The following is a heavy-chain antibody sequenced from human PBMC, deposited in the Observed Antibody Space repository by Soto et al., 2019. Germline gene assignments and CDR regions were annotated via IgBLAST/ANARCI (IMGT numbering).Heavy chain of an antibody. D-gene: IGHD3-16*02. CDR1: GEGVSSNSAA. CDR2: AYYRSKWYN. CDR3: ARDAYDYVWGYYRHFDF. Sequence: SQTLSLTCAISGEGVSSNSAAWNWIRQSPSRGLEWLGRAYYRSKWYNDYAVSVKSRITINPDTSKNQFSLQLNSVTPEDTAVYYCARDAYDYVWGYYRHFDFWGQGTLVTVSS. J-gene: IGHJ4*02. V-gene: IGHV6-1*01.